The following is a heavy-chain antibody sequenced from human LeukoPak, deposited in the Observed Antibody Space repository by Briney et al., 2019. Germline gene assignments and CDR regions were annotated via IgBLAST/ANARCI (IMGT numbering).Heavy chain of an antibody. J-gene: IGHJ4*02. CDR1: GGSISSGDYY. Sequence: SQTLSLTCTVSGGSISSGDYYWSWLRQPPGKGLEWIGYIYYSGSTYYNPSLKSRVTISVDTSKNQFSLKLSSVTAADTAVYYCARAPPPVVVPAAPFDYRGQGTLVTVSS. CDR2: IYYSGST. D-gene: IGHD2-2*01. CDR3: ARAPPPVVVPAAPFDY. V-gene: IGHV4-30-4*08.